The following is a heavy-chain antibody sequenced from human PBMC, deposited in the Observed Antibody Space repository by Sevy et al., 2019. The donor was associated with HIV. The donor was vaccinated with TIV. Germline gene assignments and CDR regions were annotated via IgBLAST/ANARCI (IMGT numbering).Heavy chain of an antibody. CDR1: GFTVSSNY. CDR2: IYSGGST. CDR3: ARGQQLPLGY. J-gene: IGHJ4*02. V-gene: IGHV3-53*01. D-gene: IGHD6-13*01. Sequence: GGSLRLSCGASGFTVSSNYMSWVRQAPGKGLEWVSVIYSGGSTYYADSVKGRFTISRDNSKNTLYLQMNSLRAEDTAVYYCARGQQLPLGYWGQGTLVTVSS.